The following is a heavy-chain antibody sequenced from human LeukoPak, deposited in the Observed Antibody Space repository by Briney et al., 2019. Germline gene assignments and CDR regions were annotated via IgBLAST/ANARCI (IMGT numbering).Heavy chain of an antibody. D-gene: IGHD1-26*01. Sequence: SETLSLTCTVSGGSISSHYWSWIRQPPGKGLEWIGYIYYSGSTNYNPSLKSRATISVDTSKNQFPLKLSSVTAADTAVYYCARGRLGSGSYWFDYWGQGTLVTVSS. CDR3: ARGRLGSGSYWFDY. CDR1: GGSISSHY. J-gene: IGHJ4*02. CDR2: IYYSGST. V-gene: IGHV4-59*11.